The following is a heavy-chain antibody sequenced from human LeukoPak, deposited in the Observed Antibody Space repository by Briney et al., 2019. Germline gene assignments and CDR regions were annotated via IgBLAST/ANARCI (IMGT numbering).Heavy chain of an antibody. CDR3: ARDPPGVKGDYNYQFDY. CDR2: IIPIFGTA. CDR1: GGTFSSYA. V-gene: IGHV1-69*13. D-gene: IGHD4-17*01. J-gene: IGHJ4*02. Sequence: ASVKVSCKASGGTFSSYAISWVRQAPGQGLEWMGGIIPIFGTANYAQKFQGRVTITADESTSTAYMELSSLRSKDTAVYYCARDPPGVKGDYNYQFDYWGQGTLVTVSS.